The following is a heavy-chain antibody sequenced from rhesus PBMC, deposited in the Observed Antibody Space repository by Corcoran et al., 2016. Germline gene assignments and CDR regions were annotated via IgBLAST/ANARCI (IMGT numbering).Heavy chain of an antibody. CDR2: INSGGGST. D-gene: IGHD2-27*01. CDR1: GFTFSSHG. V-gene: IGHV3S5*01. CDR3: AKDQCSGIYCYFDY. Sequence: EVQLVETGGGLVQPGGSLKLSCVASGFTFSSHGMSWVRQAPGKGLEWVSAINSGGGSTYYADSGKGRVTISRDNSKNTLSLHMNSLRAEDTAVYYCAKDQCSGIYCYFDYWGQGVLVTVSS. J-gene: IGHJ4*01.